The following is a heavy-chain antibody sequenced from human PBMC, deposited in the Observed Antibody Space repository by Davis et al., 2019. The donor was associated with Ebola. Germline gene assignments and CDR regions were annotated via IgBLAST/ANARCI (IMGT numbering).Heavy chain of an antibody. CDR2: INHRGKA. J-gene: IGHJ4*02. V-gene: IGHV4-34*01. CDR3: ASPHQIRGKDCFDY. Sequence: PSETLSLTCAVYGGSFNDYYWAWIRQSPGQGLEWLGEINHRGKARYNTALKSRVTMSIDTSQMQFSLRLTSVTAADTAVYYCASPHQIRGKDCFDYWGQGTLVTVSS. CDR1: GGSFNDYY.